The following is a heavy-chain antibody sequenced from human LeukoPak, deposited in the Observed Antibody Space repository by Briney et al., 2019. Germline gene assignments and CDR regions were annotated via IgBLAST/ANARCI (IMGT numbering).Heavy chain of an antibody. V-gene: IGHV3-48*01. Sequence: GGSLRLSCAASGFTFSSYSMNWVRQAPGKWLEWVSYINSSSSTIYYADSVKGRFTISRDNAKNSLYLQMNSLRAEDTAVYYCARALRYFDWLSTSPEYNWFDPWGQGTLVTVYS. J-gene: IGHJ5*02. D-gene: IGHD3-9*01. CDR3: ARALRYFDWLSTSPEYNWFDP. CDR2: INSSSSTI. CDR1: GFTFSSYS.